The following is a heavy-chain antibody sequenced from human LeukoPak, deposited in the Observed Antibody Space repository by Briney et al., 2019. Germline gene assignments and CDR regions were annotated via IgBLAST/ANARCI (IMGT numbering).Heavy chain of an antibody. Sequence: SETLSLTCTVSGGSISSYYWSWIRQPPGKGLEWIGYIYYSGSTNYNPSLKSRVTISVDTSKNQFSLKLSSVTAADTAVYYCARLYCGGDCYLDYWGQGTLVTVSS. CDR3: ARLYCGGDCYLDY. D-gene: IGHD2-21*02. CDR1: GGSISSYY. CDR2: IYYSGST. J-gene: IGHJ4*02. V-gene: IGHV4-59*01.